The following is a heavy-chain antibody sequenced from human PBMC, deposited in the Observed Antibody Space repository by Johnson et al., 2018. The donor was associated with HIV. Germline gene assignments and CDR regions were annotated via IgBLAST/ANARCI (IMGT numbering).Heavy chain of an antibody. V-gene: IGHV3-20*04. J-gene: IGHJ3*02. CDR1: GFTFDDYG. CDR3: ARDRQGGGGDADAFDI. D-gene: IGHD3-16*01. CDR2: IDWKGGRQ. Sequence: MLLVESGGGVVRPGGSLRLSCAASGFTFDDYGMRWVRQATGKGLESVSGIDWKGGRQGYVDSVKGRFTISRDNDKNTLYLQRNSLRAEDTAVYYCARDRQGGGGDADAFDIWGQGTLVSVSS.